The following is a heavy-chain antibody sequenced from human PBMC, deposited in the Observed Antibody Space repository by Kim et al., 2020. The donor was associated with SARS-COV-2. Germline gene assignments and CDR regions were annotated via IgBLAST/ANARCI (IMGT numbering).Heavy chain of an antibody. Sequence: GGSLRLSCAASGFPFSSYAMSWVRQAPGKGLEWVSTISTTGGTTYYADSVKGRFTISRDNSKNTLFLQMNSLRAEETAVYYCAKSHTSYDSSAYPGHWGQGTLVTVSP. J-gene: IGHJ4*02. CDR1: GFPFSSYA. V-gene: IGHV3-23*01. D-gene: IGHD3-22*01. CDR2: ISTTGGTT. CDR3: AKSHTSYDSSAYPGH.